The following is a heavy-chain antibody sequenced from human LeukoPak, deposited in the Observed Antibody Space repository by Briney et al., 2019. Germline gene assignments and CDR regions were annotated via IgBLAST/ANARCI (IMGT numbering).Heavy chain of an antibody. D-gene: IGHD2-8*01. Sequence: GGSLRLSCAASRFTFSSYAMSWVRQAPGKGLEWVSAISGSGGSTYYADSVKGRFTISRDNSKNTLYLQMNSLRAEDTAVYYCALNGGLQTYYYYYYMDVWGKGTTVTVSS. J-gene: IGHJ6*03. CDR2: ISGSGGST. CDR1: RFTFSSYA. V-gene: IGHV3-23*01. CDR3: ALNGGLQTYYYYYYMDV.